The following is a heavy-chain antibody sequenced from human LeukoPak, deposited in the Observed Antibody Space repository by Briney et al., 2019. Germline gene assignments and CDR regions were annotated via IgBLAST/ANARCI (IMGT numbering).Heavy chain of an antibody. Sequence: ASVKVSCKASGYTFTGYYVHWVRQAPGQGLEWMGWINPSSGGTKYPQKFQGRVTMTSDTSISTAYMELSSLTSDDTAVYYCASSAGAAAGLDYWGQGTLVTVSS. D-gene: IGHD6-13*01. CDR1: GYTFTGYY. CDR3: ASSAGAAAGLDY. J-gene: IGHJ4*02. CDR2: INPSSGGT. V-gene: IGHV1-2*02.